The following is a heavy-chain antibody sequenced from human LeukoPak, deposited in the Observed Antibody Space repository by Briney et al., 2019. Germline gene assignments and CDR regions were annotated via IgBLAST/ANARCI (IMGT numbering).Heavy chain of an antibody. Sequence: PGGSLRLSCAASGFTVSSNYMSWVRQAPGKGLEWVSVIYSGGSTYYADPVKGRFTISRDNSKNTLYLQMNSLRAEDTAVYYCARGNIAARPGINWFDPWGQGTLVTVSS. CDR3: ARGNIAARPGINWFDP. J-gene: IGHJ5*02. D-gene: IGHD6-6*01. CDR2: IYSGGST. V-gene: IGHV3-66*01. CDR1: GFTVSSNY.